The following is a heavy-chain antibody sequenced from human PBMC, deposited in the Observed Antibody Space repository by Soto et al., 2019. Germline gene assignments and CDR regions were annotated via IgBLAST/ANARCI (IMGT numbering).Heavy chain of an antibody. D-gene: IGHD2-15*01. V-gene: IGHV4-34*01. CDR3: ARAAPRYCSGDTCYSGSDY. Sequence: QVQLQQWGAGLLKPSETLSLTCAVYGGSFSGYYWSWIRQPPGKGLEWIGEINHSGSTNYNPSLKSRVTISVDTSKKQSALKLSSVTAADTAVYYCARAAPRYCSGDTCYSGSDYWGQGTLVTVSS. CDR2: INHSGST. CDR1: GGSFSGYY. J-gene: IGHJ4*02.